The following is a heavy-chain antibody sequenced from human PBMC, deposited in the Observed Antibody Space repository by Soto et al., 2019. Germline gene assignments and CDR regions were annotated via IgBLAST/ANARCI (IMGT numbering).Heavy chain of an antibody. J-gene: IGHJ5*02. Sequence: ASVKVSCKASGGTFSSYAISWVRQAPGQGLEWMGGIIPIFGTANYAQKFQGRVTITADESTSTAYMELSSLRSEDTAVYYCARAHKRYCSSTSCYPYNWFDPWGQGTLVTVSS. CDR2: IIPIFGTA. V-gene: IGHV1-69*13. D-gene: IGHD2-2*01. CDR3: ARAHKRYCSSTSCYPYNWFDP. CDR1: GGTFSSYA.